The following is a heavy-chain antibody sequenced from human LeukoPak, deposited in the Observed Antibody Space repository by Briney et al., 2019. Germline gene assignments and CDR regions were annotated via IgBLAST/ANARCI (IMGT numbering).Heavy chain of an antibody. CDR3: ARGSSSWSLGLDY. V-gene: IGHV1-18*01. CDR2: ISTYGAKK. D-gene: IGHD6-13*01. J-gene: IGHJ4*02. Sequence: ASVKVSCKASGYTFTSYDITWVRQAPGQGLEWMGWISTYGAKKNYAQKFQGRVTMTTDTSTSTVHMELRSPRSDDTAVYYCARGSSSWSLGLDYWGQGNLVTVSS. CDR1: GYTFTSYD.